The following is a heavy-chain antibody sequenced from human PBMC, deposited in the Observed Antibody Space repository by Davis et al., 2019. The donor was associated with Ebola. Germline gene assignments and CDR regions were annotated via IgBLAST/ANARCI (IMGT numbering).Heavy chain of an antibody. Sequence: SVKVSCKASGGTFNSYTVSWVRQAPGQGLEWMGGIIYIFGEPNCAQKFQGRVTITADKSPSTAYLELSSLRSEDTAVYYWATASSDYHYYYAMDVWGQGTTITVSS. J-gene: IGHJ6*02. CDR2: IIYIFGEP. CDR3: ATASSDYHYYYAMDV. CDR1: GGTFNSYT. D-gene: IGHD3-22*01. V-gene: IGHV1-69*06.